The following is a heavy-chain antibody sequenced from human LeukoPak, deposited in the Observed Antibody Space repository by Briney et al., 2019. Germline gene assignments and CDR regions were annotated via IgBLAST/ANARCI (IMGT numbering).Heavy chain of an antibody. Sequence: ASVKVSCKASGYTFTDYYILWVRQAPGQGLEWMGWVKPNNGGTYYAQKFQGRVTMTRDTSISTAYIELSRLRSDDTAVYYCARGRRILVGDTNAGDYFDYWGQGTLVTVSS. CDR1: GYTFTDYY. V-gene: IGHV1-2*02. CDR3: ARGRRILVGDTNAGDYFDY. CDR2: VKPNNGGT. D-gene: IGHD1-26*01. J-gene: IGHJ4*02.